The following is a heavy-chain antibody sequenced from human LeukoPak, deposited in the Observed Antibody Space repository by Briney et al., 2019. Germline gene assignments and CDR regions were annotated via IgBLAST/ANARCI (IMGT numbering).Heavy chain of an antibody. CDR1: GFTFSSYA. CDR2: ISGSGGST. Sequence: GSLRLSCAASGFTFSSYAMSWVRQAPGKGLEWVSAISGSGGSTYYADSVKGRFTISRDNSKNTLYLQMNSLRAEDTAVYYCAKGNVLRYFDWSSPYFDYWGQGTLVTVSS. J-gene: IGHJ4*02. D-gene: IGHD3-9*01. V-gene: IGHV3-23*01. CDR3: AKGNVLRYFDWSSPYFDY.